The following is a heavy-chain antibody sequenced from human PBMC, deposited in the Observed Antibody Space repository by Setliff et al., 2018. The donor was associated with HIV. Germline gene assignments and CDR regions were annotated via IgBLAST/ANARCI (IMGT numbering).Heavy chain of an antibody. CDR1: GYTFTSYY. CDR2: INPNSGNT. D-gene: IGHD3-22*01. V-gene: IGHV1-8*02. Sequence: ASVKVSCKASGYTFTSYYMHWVRQAPGQGLEWMGIINPNSGNTGYAQKFQGRVTMTGNTPISTAYMELSSLRSEDTAVYYCARGGGGYYYVGAVDIWGQGTVVTVSS. J-gene: IGHJ3*02. CDR3: ARGGGGYYYVGAVDI.